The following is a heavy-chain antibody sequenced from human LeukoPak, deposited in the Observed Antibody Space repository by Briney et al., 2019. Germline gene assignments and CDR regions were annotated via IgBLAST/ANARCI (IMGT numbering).Heavy chain of an antibody. D-gene: IGHD4-23*01. J-gene: IGHJ6*02. CDR2: IYSGDRT. CDR3: ARTVVTRGMDV. Sequence: GGSLRLSCAASGFSVRNLYMSWVRQAPGKGLEWLSVIYSGDRTYYADSVKGRFTVSRDNAKNTLYLQMNSLRAEDTAVYYCARTVVTRGMDVWGQGTTVTVSS. V-gene: IGHV3-66*01. CDR1: GFSVRNLY.